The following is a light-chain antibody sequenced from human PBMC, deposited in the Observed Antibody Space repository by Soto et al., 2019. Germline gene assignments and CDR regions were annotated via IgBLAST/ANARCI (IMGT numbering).Light chain of an antibody. CDR2: GAS. J-gene: IGKJ3*01. CDR3: QQYRTSPRFT. CDR1: QSVSSSY. V-gene: IGKV3-20*01. Sequence: EIVLTQSPGTLSLSPGERATLSCRASQSVSSSYLAWYQQKPGQAPRLLIYGASSRATGIPDRFSGSVSGTDSTITISSLEPEDCAVYYCQQYRTSPRFTFGPGTKVDIK.